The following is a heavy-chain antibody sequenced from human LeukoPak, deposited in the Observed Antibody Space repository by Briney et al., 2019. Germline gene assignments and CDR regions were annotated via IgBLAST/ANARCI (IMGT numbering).Heavy chain of an antibody. D-gene: IGHD3-10*01. CDR3: ARGIDRSGSYSY. J-gene: IGHJ4*02. V-gene: IGHV1-24*01. CDR1: GYTLTKLS. CDR2: FDPEDGET. Sequence: ASVKVSCKVSGYTLTKLSMHWVRQAPGKGLEWMGGFDPEDGETIYAQKFQGRVTMTRDTSTSTVYMELSSLRSEDTAVYYCARGIDRSGSYSYWGQGTLVTVSS.